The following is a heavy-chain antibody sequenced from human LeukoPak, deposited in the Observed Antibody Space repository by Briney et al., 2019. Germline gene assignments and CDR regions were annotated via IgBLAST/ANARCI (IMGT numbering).Heavy chain of an antibody. J-gene: IGHJ4*02. Sequence: PGRSLRLSCAASGFTFDDYAMHWVRQAPGKGLEWVSGISWNSGSIGYADSVKGRFTISRDNAKNSLYLQMNSLRAEDTALYCCAKDIGSHIVVVTALDYWGQGTLVTVSS. CDR2: ISWNSGSI. D-gene: IGHD2-21*02. V-gene: IGHV3-9*01. CDR1: GFTFDDYA. CDR3: AKDIGSHIVVVTALDY.